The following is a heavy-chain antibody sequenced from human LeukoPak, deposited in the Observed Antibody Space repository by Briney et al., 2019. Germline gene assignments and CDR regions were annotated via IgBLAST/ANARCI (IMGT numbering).Heavy chain of an antibody. J-gene: IGHJ4*02. CDR2: ISPYNENR. D-gene: IGHD2-8*01. V-gene: IGHV1-18*01. CDR3: AGSLGYCTSNVCYLKY. Sequence: ASVKVSCKASGGTFSSYAISWVRQAPGQGLEWMGWISPYNENRKYLQKLQGRVTLTTDTSTSTAYMELRSLRSDDTAVYYCAGSLGYCTSNVCYLKYWGQGTLVTVSS. CDR1: GGTFSSYA.